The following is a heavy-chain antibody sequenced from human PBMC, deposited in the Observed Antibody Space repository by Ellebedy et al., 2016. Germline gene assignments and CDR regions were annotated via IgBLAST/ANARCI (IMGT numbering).Heavy chain of an antibody. CDR1: GFTFSSYG. CDR2: ISYDGSNK. V-gene: IGHV3-30*18. J-gene: IGHJ4*02. Sequence: GESLKISXAASGFTFSSYGMHWVRQAPGKGLEWVAVISYDGSNKYYADSVKGRFTISRDNSKNTLYLQMNSLRAEDTAVYYCAKDQGDYWGQGTLVTVSS. CDR3: AKDQGDY.